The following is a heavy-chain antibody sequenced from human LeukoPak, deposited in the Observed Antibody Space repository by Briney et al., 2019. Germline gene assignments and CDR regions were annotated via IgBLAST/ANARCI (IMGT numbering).Heavy chain of an antibody. D-gene: IGHD5-18*01. Sequence: GGSLRLSCAASGFAFSSYAMSWVRQAPGKGLEWVSSLISSGTTTYYADSVKGRFTISRDNSENTVHLQMDSLRAEDSAVYYCAKNAGYSYGLYYFDYWGQGTLVTVSS. CDR2: LISSGTTT. CDR1: GFAFSSYA. CDR3: AKNAGYSYGLYYFDY. V-gene: IGHV3-23*01. J-gene: IGHJ4*02.